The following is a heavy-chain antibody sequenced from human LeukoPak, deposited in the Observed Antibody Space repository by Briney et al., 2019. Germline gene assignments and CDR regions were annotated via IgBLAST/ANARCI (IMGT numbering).Heavy chain of an antibody. CDR1: GFTFSDFY. CDR2: ISSSGSTI. Sequence: GGSLRLSCAASGFTFSDFYMSWIRQAPGKGLEWVSYISSSGSTIYYADSVKGRFTISRDNAKNSLYLQMNSLRAEDTALYYCAKDIFHDSSGYSSPAFDYWGQGTLVTVSS. D-gene: IGHD3-22*01. V-gene: IGHV3-11*01. J-gene: IGHJ4*02. CDR3: AKDIFHDSSGYSSPAFDY.